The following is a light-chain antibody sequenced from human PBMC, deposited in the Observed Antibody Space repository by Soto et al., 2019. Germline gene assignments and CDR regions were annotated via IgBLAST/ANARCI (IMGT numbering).Light chain of an antibody. CDR2: EVS. J-gene: IGLJ1*01. CDR3: SSHTTYSTRV. CDR1: SSDIGSYNY. V-gene: IGLV2-14*01. Sequence: QSALTQPASVSGSPGQSIAISCPGTSSDIGSYNYVSWYQQHPGKAPKLMIHEVSNRPSGVSDRFSGSKSGNTASLTISGLQADDEADYYCSSHTTYSTRVFGTGTKLTVL.